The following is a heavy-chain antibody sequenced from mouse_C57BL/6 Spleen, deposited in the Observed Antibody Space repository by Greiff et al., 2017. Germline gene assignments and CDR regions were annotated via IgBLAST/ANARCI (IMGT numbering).Heavy chain of an antibody. CDR3: ARSTGTGYFDV. CDR1: GFTFTDYY. CDR2: IRNKANGYTT. Sequence: EVKVVESGGGLVQPGGSLSLSCAASGFTFTDYYMSWVRQPPGKALEWLGFIRNKANGYTTEYSASVKGRFTISRDNSQSILYLQMNALRAEAGATYYCARSTGTGYFDVWGTGTTVTVSS. D-gene: IGHD4-1*02. V-gene: IGHV7-3*01. J-gene: IGHJ1*03.